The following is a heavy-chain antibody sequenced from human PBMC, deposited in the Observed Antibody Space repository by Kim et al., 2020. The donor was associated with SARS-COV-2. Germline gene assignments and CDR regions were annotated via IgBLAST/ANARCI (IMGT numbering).Heavy chain of an antibody. Sequence: GGSLRLSCAASGFTFSNHAMSWVRQAPGKGLEWVSAITDNGRRTYYTDSVKGRFTISRDNSKNTVYLQMNSLRAEDTAVYYCAKEVWSYSGRSGRFDPWGQGTLVTVSS. CDR3: AKEVWSYSGRSGRFDP. V-gene: IGHV3-23*01. CDR2: ITDNGRRT. D-gene: IGHD1-26*01. CDR1: GFTFSNHA. J-gene: IGHJ5*02.